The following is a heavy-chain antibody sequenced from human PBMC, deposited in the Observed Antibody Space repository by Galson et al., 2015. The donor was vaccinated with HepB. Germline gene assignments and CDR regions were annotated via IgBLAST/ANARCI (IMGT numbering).Heavy chain of an antibody. CDR1: GYTFTSYY. Sequence: SVKVSCKASGYTFTSYYMHWVRQAPGQGLEWMGIINPSGGSTSYAQKFQGRVTMTRDTSTSTVYMELSSLRSEDTAVYYCARGFCSGGSCYYYYYYMDVWGKGTTVTVSS. V-gene: IGHV1-46*03. J-gene: IGHJ6*03. D-gene: IGHD2-15*01. CDR3: ARGFCSGGSCYYYYYYMDV. CDR2: INPSGGST.